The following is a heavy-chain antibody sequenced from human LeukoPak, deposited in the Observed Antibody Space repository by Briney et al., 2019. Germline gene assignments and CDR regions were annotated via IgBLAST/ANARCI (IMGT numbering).Heavy chain of an antibody. V-gene: IGHV4-59*12. CDR2: IYYSGST. CDR3: ARYQGKTRLVPDYFDY. Sequence: SETLSLTCTVSGGSISSYYWSWIRQPPGKGLECIGYIYYSGSTSYSPSLKSRVTISVDTSKNQFSLKLSSVTAADTAVYYCARYQGKTRLVPDYFDYWGQGTLVTVSS. J-gene: IGHJ4*02. CDR1: GGSISSYY. D-gene: IGHD6-19*01.